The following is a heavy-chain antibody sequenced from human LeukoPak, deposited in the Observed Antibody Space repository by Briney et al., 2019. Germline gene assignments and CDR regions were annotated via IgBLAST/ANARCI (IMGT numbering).Heavy chain of an antibody. CDR1: GGSISSGSYY. V-gene: IGHV4-61*02. D-gene: IGHD1-26*01. Sequence: ASQTLSLTCTVSGGSISSGSYYWSWIRQPAGKGLEWIGRIYTSGSTNYNPSLKSRVTISVDTSKNQFSLKLSSVTAADTAVYYCARGGKGDYWGQGTLVTVSS. CDR3: ARGGKGDY. J-gene: IGHJ4*02. CDR2: IYTSGST.